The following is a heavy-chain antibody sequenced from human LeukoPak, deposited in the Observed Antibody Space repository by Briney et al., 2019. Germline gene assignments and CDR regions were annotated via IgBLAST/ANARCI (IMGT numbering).Heavy chain of an antibody. J-gene: IGHJ4*02. Sequence: NPSETLSLTCTVSGGSISSSSYYWGWIRQPPGKGLEWIGSIYYSGSTYYNPSLKSRVTISVDTSKNQFSLKLSSVTAADTAVYYCASHFQDDSSGYYYPSFDYWGQGALVTVSS. CDR1: GGSISSSSYY. D-gene: IGHD3-22*01. CDR3: ASHFQDDSSGYYYPSFDY. CDR2: IYYSGST. V-gene: IGHV4-39*01.